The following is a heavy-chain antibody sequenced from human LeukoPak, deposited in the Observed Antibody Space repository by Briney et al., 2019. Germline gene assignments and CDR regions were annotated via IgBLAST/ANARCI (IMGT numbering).Heavy chain of an antibody. D-gene: IGHD3-16*01. J-gene: IGHJ4*02. Sequence: GGSLRLSCAASGFTFSNYAMHWVRQAPGKGLEWVANIKQDGSEKYYVDSVKGRFTISRDNAKNSLYLQMNSLRAEDTAVYYCADWAPGGYWGQGTLVTVSS. CDR1: GFTFSNYA. CDR3: ADWAPGGY. V-gene: IGHV3-7*01. CDR2: IKQDGSEK.